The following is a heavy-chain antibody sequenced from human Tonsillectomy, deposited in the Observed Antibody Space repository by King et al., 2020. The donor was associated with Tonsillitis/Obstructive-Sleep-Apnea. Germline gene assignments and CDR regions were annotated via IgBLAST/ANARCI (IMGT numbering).Heavy chain of an antibody. J-gene: IGHJ6*02. CDR1: GGTFSSYA. Sequence: VQLVQSGAEVKKPGSSVKVSCKASGGTFSSYAISWVRQAPGQGLEWMGGIIPILGIANYAQKFQGRVTITADKSTSTAYMELSSLRSEDTAVYYCARDIVVEQERAYYYYGMDVWGQGTTVTVSS. V-gene: IGHV1-69*10. CDR3: ARDIVVEQERAYYYYGMDV. CDR2: IIPILGIA. D-gene: IGHD2-2*01.